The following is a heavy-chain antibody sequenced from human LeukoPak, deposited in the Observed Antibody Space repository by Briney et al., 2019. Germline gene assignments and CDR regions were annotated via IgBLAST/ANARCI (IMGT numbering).Heavy chain of an antibody. V-gene: IGHV3-23*01. CDR2: ISGDGTFI. CDR1: GFTFTSYA. CDR3: ARVDGSSLSRARFDY. D-gene: IGHD6-6*01. J-gene: IGHJ4*02. Sequence: GGSLRLSCAASGFTFTSYAVNWVRQAPGKGLEWVSAISGDGTFIYYAESVKGRLTISRDSSKSTVYLQMNGLRAEDTAIYYCARVDGSSLSRARFDYWGPGTLVTVPS.